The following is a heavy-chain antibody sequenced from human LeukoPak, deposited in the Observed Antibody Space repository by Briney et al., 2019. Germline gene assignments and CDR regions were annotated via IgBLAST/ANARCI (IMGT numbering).Heavy chain of an antibody. CDR1: GFTFDDYA. V-gene: IGHV3-9*01. D-gene: IGHD3-10*01. J-gene: IGHJ6*03. Sequence: GGSLRLSCAASGFTFDDYAMHWVRQAPGKGLEWVSGISWNSGSIGYADSVKGRFTISRDNAKNSLYLQMNSLRAEDTALYYCAKGDMVRGVIITLMDVWGKGTTVTISS. CDR2: ISWNSGSI. CDR3: AKGDMVRGVIITLMDV.